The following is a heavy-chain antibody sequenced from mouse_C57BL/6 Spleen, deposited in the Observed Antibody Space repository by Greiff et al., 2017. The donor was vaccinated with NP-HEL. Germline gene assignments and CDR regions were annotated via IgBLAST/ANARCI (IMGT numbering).Heavy chain of an antibody. CDR2: ISDGGSYT. Sequence: EVKLMESGGGLVKPGGSLKLSCAASGFTFSSYAMSWVRQTPEKRLEWVATISDGGSYTYYPDNVKGRFTISRDNAKNNLYLQMSHLKSEDTAMYYCARDDYYGSRAFAYWGQGTLVTVSA. J-gene: IGHJ3*01. V-gene: IGHV5-4*01. CDR3: ARDDYYGSRAFAY. CDR1: GFTFSSYA. D-gene: IGHD1-1*01.